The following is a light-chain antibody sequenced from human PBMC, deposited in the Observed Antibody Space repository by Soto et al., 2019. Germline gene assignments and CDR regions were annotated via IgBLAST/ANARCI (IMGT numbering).Light chain of an antibody. CDR3: QQYGTLPWT. Sequence: EIVLTQSPGTLSLSPGERATLSCRASQSVSKTYVAWYQQKPGQAPRLLMFGVSTRATGIPDRFSGSGSGTDFTLTISRLEPGDSAVYSCQQYGTLPWTFGQGTKVEIK. J-gene: IGKJ1*01. V-gene: IGKV3-20*01. CDR2: GVS. CDR1: QSVSKTY.